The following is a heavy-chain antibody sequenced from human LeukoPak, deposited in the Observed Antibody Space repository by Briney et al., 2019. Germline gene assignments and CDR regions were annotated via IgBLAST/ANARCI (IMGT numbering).Heavy chain of an antibody. CDR3: ARFGGIVGATSAFDI. J-gene: IGHJ3*02. CDR1: GGSISSYY. V-gene: IGHV4-59*01. CDR2: IYYSGST. Sequence: SETLSLTCTVSGGSISSYYWSWIRQPPGKGLEWIGYIYYSGSTNYNPSLKSRVTISVDTSKNQFSLKLSSVTAADTAVYYCARFGGIVGATSAFDIWGQGTMVTVSS. D-gene: IGHD1-26*01.